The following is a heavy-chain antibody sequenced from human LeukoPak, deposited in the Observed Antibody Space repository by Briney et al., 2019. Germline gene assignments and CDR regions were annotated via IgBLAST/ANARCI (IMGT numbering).Heavy chain of an antibody. V-gene: IGHV3-23*01. D-gene: IGHD5-12*01. CDR3: AKHSYRVDSFTDY. CDR2: ISDSGGTT. Sequence: PGGFLRLSCAAPGFTFSTYAMSWVRQAPGKGLEWGSGISDSGGTTYYADSVKGRFTISRDNSKNTLYLQMNSLRAEDTAVYYCAKHSYRVDSFTDYWGQGTLVTVSS. CDR1: GFTFSTYA. J-gene: IGHJ4*02.